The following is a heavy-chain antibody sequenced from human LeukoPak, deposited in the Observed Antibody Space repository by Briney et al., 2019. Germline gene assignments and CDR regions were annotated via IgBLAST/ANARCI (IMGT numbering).Heavy chain of an antibody. CDR3: ARVGGNDILTDREDYYYYYMDV. J-gene: IGHJ6*03. D-gene: IGHD3-9*01. CDR1: GFTFSSYA. V-gene: IGHV3-30*04. Sequence: PGGSLRLSCAASGFTFSSYAMHWVRQAPGKGLEWVAVISYDGSNKYYADSVKGRFTISRDNAKNSLYLQMNSLRAEDTALYYCARVGGNDILTDREDYYYYYMDVWGKGTTVTVSS. CDR2: ISYDGSNK.